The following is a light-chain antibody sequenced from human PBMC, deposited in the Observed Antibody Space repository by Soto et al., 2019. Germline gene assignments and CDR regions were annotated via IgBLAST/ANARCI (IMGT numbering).Light chain of an antibody. CDR2: GNS. J-gene: IGLJ3*02. V-gene: IGLV1-40*01. CDR3: QSFDSSLSTRV. Sequence: QAVVTQPPSVSGAPGQRVTISCTGSSSNIGAGYDVHWYQQLLGTAPKLLIYGNSNRPSGVPDRFSGSKSGTSASLAITRLQAEDEADYYCQSFDSSLSTRVFGGGTKLTVL. CDR1: SSNIGAGYD.